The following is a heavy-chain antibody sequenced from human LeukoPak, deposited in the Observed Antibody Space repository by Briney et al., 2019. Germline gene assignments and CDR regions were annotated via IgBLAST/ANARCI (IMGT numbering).Heavy chain of an antibody. J-gene: IGHJ6*02. D-gene: IGHD1-26*01. CDR1: SYSINNYY. CDR2: VSYSGTP. Sequence: SQTLSLTCTVSSYSINNYYWSWIRQPPGKGLEWIGYVSYSGTPDYNPSLKSRVTISLDTSRNQFSLQLSSVTAADTAEYYCVRQKWDRLTYYYYGMDVWGQGTTVTVSS. CDR3: VRQKWDRLTYYYYGMDV. V-gene: IGHV4-59*08.